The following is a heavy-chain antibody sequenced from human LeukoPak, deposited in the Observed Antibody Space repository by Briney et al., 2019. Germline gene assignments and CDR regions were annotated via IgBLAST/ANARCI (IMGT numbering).Heavy chain of an antibody. CDR3: RSGSYYNAFDI. V-gene: IGHV1-18*01. D-gene: IGHD1-26*01. Sequence: ASVKVSCKASGYTFTSYGISWVRQAPGQGLEWMGWISAYNGNTNYAQKLQDRATMTTDTSTSTAYMELRSLRSDDTAVYYCRSGSYYNAFDIWGQGTMVTVSS. CDR2: ISAYNGNT. CDR1: GYTFTSYG. J-gene: IGHJ3*02.